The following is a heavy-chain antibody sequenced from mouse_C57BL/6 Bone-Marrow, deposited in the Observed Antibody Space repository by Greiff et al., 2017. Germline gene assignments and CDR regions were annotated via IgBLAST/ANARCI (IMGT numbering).Heavy chain of an antibody. CDR2: IYPRDGST. V-gene: IGHV1-85*01. Sequence: QVQLQQPGPELVKPGASVKLSCKASGYTFTSYEINWVKQRPGQGLEWIGWIYPRDGSTKYNEKVKDKATLTVDTSSSTAYVEIHSLTSEDSAVCFGARRGYWGQGTTLTVSA. CDR3: ARRGY. CDR1: GYTFTSYE. J-gene: IGHJ2*01.